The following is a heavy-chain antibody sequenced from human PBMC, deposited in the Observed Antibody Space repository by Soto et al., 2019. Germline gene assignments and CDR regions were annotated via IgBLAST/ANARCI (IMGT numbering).Heavy chain of an antibody. Sequence: QVQLVQSGAEVKKPGASVKVSCKASGYTFTGYYMHWVRQAPGQGLEWMGWINPNSGGTNYAQKFQGWGTMTRDTSISTAYMELSRLRSDDTAVYYCARGGPQDIVVVPAAKSYYYGMDVWGQGTTVTVSS. CDR2: INPNSGGT. CDR3: ARGGPQDIVVVPAAKSYYYGMDV. D-gene: IGHD2-2*01. J-gene: IGHJ6*02. CDR1: GYTFTGYY. V-gene: IGHV1-2*04.